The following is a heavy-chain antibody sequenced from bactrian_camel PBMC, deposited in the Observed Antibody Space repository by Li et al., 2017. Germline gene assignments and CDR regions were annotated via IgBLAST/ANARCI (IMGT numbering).Heavy chain of an antibody. CDR1: GYTASSNC. CDR3: AASSYSFDLCSAGYYYRYNY. J-gene: IGHJ4*01. V-gene: IGHV3S53*01. D-gene: IGHD2*01. Sequence: VQLVESGGGSVQVGGSLRLSCAASGYTASSNCMGWFRQAPGKQREAVAVITTIGGPTYYASFVKGRFTISQDLASNTVYLQMNSLKPEDTAMYYCAASSYSFDLCSAGYYYRYNYWGQGTQVTVS. CDR2: ITTIGGPT.